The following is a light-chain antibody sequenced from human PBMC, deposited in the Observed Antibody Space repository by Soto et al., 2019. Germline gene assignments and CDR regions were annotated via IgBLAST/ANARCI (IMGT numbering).Light chain of an antibody. CDR3: QQYGSSLT. CDR2: GAS. Sequence: EIVLTQSPGTLSLSPGERATLSCRASQSVSSSYLAWYQQKPGQAPRLLIYGASRRATGIPGRFSGSGSGTDFTLTISRLEPEDFAVYSCQQYGSSLTFGPGTKVDIK. J-gene: IGKJ3*01. CDR1: QSVSSSY. V-gene: IGKV3-20*01.